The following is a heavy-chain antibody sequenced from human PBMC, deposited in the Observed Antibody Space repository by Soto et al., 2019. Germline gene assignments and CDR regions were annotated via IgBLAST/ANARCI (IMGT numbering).Heavy chain of an antibody. CDR3: ALRSMAVVPEY. CDR1: GDSISSYY. Sequence: QVQLQESGPGLVKPSETLSLTCAVSGDSISSYYCMWIRQPPGKGLESIGYLYYGRSANYNPSLTSRVTLSVDTATNQCALTMSSMTAADTAVYYCALRSMAVVPEYWGQGTLVTVSS. CDR2: LYYGRSA. J-gene: IGHJ4*02. V-gene: IGHV4-59*01. D-gene: IGHD3-22*01.